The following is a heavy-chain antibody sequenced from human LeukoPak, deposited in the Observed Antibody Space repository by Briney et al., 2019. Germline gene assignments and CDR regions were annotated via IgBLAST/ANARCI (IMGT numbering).Heavy chain of an antibody. CDR2: ISAYNGNT. CDR3: ARDRDSSGYYEGRYFDY. J-gene: IGHJ4*02. D-gene: IGHD3-22*01. V-gene: IGHV1-18*01. Sequence: GASVKVSCKASGYTFTSYGISWVRQAPGQGLEWMGWISAYNGNTNYAQKLQGRVTMTTDTSTSTAYMELRSLRSDDTAVYYCARDRDSSGYYEGRYFDYWGQGTLVTVSS. CDR1: GYTFTSYG.